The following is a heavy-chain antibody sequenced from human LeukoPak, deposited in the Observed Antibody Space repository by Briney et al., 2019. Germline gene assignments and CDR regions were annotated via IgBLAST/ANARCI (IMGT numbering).Heavy chain of an antibody. Sequence: PGESLKISFQGSGYSFTTYWIGWVRPMSGKGLEWMGIIYPGDSDTRYSPSFQGQVTISADKSISTAYLQWSSLKASDSAMYYCARSASGWGFDDWGQGTLVTVSS. D-gene: IGHD6-19*01. CDR2: IYPGDSDT. J-gene: IGHJ4*02. CDR1: GYSFTTYW. CDR3: ARSASGWGFDD. V-gene: IGHV5-51*01.